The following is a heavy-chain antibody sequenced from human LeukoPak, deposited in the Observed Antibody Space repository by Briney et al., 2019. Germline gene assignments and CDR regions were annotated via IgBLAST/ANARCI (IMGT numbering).Heavy chain of an antibody. Sequence: GGSLRLSCAASGFTFNNYAMSWVRQAPGKGLEWVSAISGSGDRTYHAASVKGRFTISRDNAKNTLYLQMNTLRADDTAVYYCARDRGGHDFDYWGQGTLVTVSS. CDR3: ARDRGGHDFDY. V-gene: IGHV3-23*01. CDR1: GFTFNNYA. J-gene: IGHJ4*02. CDR2: ISGSGDRT. D-gene: IGHD3-16*01.